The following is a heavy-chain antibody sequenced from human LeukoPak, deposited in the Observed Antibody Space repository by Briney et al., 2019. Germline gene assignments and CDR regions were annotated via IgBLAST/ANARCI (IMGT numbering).Heavy chain of an antibody. Sequence: SETLSLTCTVSGGAISSGSYYWSWIRQPAGKGLEWIGRIYISGGTNYNPSLKSRVTISVDTSKNQFSLKLSSVTAADTAVYYCARAYCSSTSCYTYYFDYWGQGTLVTVSS. CDR2: IYISGGT. V-gene: IGHV4-61*02. CDR1: GGAISSGSYY. J-gene: IGHJ4*02. CDR3: ARAYCSSTSCYTYYFDY. D-gene: IGHD2-2*02.